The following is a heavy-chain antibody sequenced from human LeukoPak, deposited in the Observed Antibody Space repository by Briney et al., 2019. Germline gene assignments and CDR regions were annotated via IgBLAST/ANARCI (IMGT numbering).Heavy chain of an antibody. CDR1: GYTFTSYG. CDR3: ARDLSSGWFRGFDY. Sequence: PVKVSCKASGYTFTSYGISWVRQAPGQGLEWMGGIIPIFGTANYAQKFQGRVTITADKSTSTAYMELSSLRSEDTAVYYCARDLSSGWFRGFDYWGQGTLVTVSS. CDR2: IIPIFGTA. D-gene: IGHD6-19*01. V-gene: IGHV1-69*06. J-gene: IGHJ4*02.